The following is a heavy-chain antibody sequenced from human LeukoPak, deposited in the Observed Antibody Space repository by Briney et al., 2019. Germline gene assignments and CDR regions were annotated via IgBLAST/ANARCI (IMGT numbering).Heavy chain of an antibody. CDR1: GFTFNDYG. CDR2: INWNGGST. CDR3: ARYYYDSHIDY. Sequence: GGSLRLSCAASGFTFNDYGMSWVRQAPGKGLELVSGINWNGGSTGYADSVKGRFTISRDNAKNSLYLQMNSLRAEDTALYYCARYYYDSHIDYWGQGTLVTVSS. J-gene: IGHJ4*02. D-gene: IGHD3-22*01. V-gene: IGHV3-20*04.